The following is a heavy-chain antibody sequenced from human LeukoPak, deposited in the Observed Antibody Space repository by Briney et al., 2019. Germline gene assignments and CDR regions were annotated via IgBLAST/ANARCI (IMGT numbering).Heavy chain of an antibody. D-gene: IGHD5-12*01. CDR3: ARGKPDWLRDRGWFDP. CDR1: GFTFSSYA. V-gene: IGHV3-64*01. Sequence: GGSLRLSCAASGFTFSSYAMHWVRQAPGKGLEYVSAISSNGGSTYYANSVKGRFTISRDNSKNTLYLQMGSLRAEDMAVYYCARGKPDWLRDRGWFDPWGQGTLVTVSS. J-gene: IGHJ5*02. CDR2: ISSNGGST.